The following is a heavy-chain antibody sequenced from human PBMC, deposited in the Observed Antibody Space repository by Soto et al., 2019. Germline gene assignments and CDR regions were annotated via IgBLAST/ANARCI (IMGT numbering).Heavy chain of an antibody. CDR3: ARDAGAFYGGNAGAAFDI. J-gene: IGHJ3*02. V-gene: IGHV1-69*01. D-gene: IGHD4-17*01. Sequence: QVQLVQSGAEVKKPGSSVKVSCKASGGTFSSYAISWVRQAPGQGLEWMGGIIPIFGTANYAQKFQGRVTITADESTSTAYKELSSLRAEDTAVYYCARDAGAFYGGNAGAAFDIWGQGTMVTVSS. CDR1: GGTFSSYA. CDR2: IIPIFGTA.